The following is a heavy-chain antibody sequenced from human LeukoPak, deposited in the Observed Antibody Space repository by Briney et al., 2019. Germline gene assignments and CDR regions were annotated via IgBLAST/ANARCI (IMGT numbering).Heavy chain of an antibody. CDR1: GFTFSSYA. D-gene: IGHD6-6*01. CDR3: AKIIWAPGSSSVVRYFDY. J-gene: IGHJ4*02. V-gene: IGHV3-23*01. CDR2: ISGSGGST. Sequence: HPGGSLRLSCAASGFTFSSYAMSWVRQAPGKGLEWVSAISGSGGSTYYADSVKGRFTISRDNSKNTLYLQMNSLRAEDTAVYYCAKIIWAPGSSSVVRYFDYWGQGTLVTVSS.